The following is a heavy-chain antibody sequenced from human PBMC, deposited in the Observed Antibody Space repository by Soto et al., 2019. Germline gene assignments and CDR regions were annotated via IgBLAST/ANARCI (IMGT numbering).Heavy chain of an antibody. V-gene: IGHV3-7*04. D-gene: IGHD3-16*01. Sequence: EVQLVESGGGLIQPGGSLRLSCAASGFTFSSYWMSWVRQAPGKGLEWVANIKQDGSEKYYVDSVKGRFTISRDNAKNSLYLQMNSLRAEDTAVYYCAMDRTISLRALTMDGWGQGTAVSVSS. CDR2: IKQDGSEK. CDR1: GFTFSSYW. CDR3: AMDRTISLRALTMDG. J-gene: IGHJ6*02.